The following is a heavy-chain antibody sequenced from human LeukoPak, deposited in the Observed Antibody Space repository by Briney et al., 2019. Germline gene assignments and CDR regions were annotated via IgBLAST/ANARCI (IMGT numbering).Heavy chain of an antibody. CDR2: ISYDGSNK. CDR1: GFTSSSYA. J-gene: IGHJ6*02. V-gene: IGHV3-30-3*01. CDR3: SYYYGMDV. Sequence: GGSLRPSSAASGFTSSSYAMHWVRQAPGKGLEWVAVISYDGSNKYYADSVKDRFTISRDNSKNTLYLQMNSLRAEDTAVYYCSYYYGMDVWGQGTTVTVSS.